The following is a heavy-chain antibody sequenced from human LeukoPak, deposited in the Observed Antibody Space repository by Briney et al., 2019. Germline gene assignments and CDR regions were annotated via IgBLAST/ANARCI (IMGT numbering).Heavy chain of an antibody. CDR2: YASGTT. V-gene: IGHV4-4*07. CDR1: GASLTIYY. CDR3: ATGDHSFDN. J-gene: IGHJ4*02. D-gene: IGHD7-27*01. Sequence: PSETLSLTCSVSGASLTIYYWNWIRQPAGKGLEWIERYASGTTTHNPSLKSQFSMSIDASKNQISLKLTSVTAADTAVYYCATGDHSFDNWGQGTLVTVTP.